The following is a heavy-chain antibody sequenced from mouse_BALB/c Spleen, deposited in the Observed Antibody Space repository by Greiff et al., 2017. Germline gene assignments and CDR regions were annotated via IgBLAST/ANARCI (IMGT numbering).Heavy chain of an antibody. D-gene: IGHD1-1*01. CDR3: ARHTTVVATPFDY. CDR1: GYNFTSYW. CDR2: IYPGSGST. J-gene: IGHJ2*01. V-gene: IGHV1-55*01. Sequence: VKQSCKAFGYNFTSYWINWVKLRPGQGLEWIGDIYPGSGSTNYNEKFKSKATLTVDTSSSTAYMQLSSLASEDSALYYCARHTTVVATPFDYWGQGTTLTVSS.